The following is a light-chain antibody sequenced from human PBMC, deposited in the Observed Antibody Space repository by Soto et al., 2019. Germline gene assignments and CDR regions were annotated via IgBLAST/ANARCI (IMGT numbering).Light chain of an antibody. Sequence: EIVLTQSPATLSLSPGERATLSSRASQSVSSYLAWYQQKPGQAPRLLIYDASNRATGIPARFSGSGSGTDFTLTISRLEPEDFAVYYCQQYGSLSWTFGQGTKVDIK. CDR2: DAS. J-gene: IGKJ1*01. V-gene: IGKV3-11*01. CDR1: QSVSSY. CDR3: QQYGSLSWT.